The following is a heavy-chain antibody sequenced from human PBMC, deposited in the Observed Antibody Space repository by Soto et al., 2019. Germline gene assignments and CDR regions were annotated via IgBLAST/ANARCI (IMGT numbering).Heavy chain of an antibody. V-gene: IGHV4-61*01. CDR1: GGSVSSGSYY. CDR2: IYYSGST. J-gene: IGHJ6*02. CDR3: VGDPNTIPYYYFGMDV. D-gene: IGHD3-9*01. Sequence: SETLSLTCTVSGGSVSSGSYYWSWIRQPPGKGLEWIGYIYYSGSTNYNPSLKSRVTISVDTSKNQFSLKLSSVTAADTAVYYCVGDPNTIPYYYFGMDVWGQGTTVTVSS.